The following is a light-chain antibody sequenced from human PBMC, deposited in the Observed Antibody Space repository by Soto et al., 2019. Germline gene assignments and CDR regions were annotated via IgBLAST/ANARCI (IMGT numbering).Light chain of an antibody. V-gene: IGKV3D-15*01. CDR2: DAS. J-gene: IGKJ1*01. CDR3: QQYDRSWT. CDR1: QSVRSS. Sequence: IVMTQSPGTLSLSLGARATLFCRASQSVRSSLAWYQQKPGQAPRLFIYDASNRATGIPARFSGSGSGTDFTLTISSLEPEDFAVYYCQQYDRSWTFGQGTKVDI.